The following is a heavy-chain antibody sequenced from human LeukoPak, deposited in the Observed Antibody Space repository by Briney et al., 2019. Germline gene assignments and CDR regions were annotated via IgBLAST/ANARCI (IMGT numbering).Heavy chain of an antibody. D-gene: IGHD5-18*01. CDR3: ARAPRGYSYSLYYYGMDV. J-gene: IGHJ6*02. CDR1: GGSISSGDYY. CDR2: IYYSGST. V-gene: IGHV4-30-4*02. Sequence: SETLSLTCTVSGGSISSGDYYWSWIRQPPGKGLEWIGYIYYSGSTYYNPSLKSRVTISVDTSKNQFSLKLSSVTAADTAVYYCARAPRGYSYSLYYYGMDVWGQGTTVTVSS.